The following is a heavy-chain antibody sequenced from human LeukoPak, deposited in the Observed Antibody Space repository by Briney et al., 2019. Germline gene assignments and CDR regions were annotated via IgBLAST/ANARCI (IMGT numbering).Heavy chain of an antibody. Sequence: GGSLRLSCAASGFTVSSNYMSWVRQAPGKGLEWVSVIGTAGDTYYPGSVKGRFTISRENAKNSLYLQMNSLRAGDTAVYYCARGRWPPRFDYWGQGTLVTVSS. V-gene: IGHV3-13*01. CDR3: ARGRWPPRFDY. J-gene: IGHJ4*02. D-gene: IGHD3-10*01. CDR1: GFTVSSNY. CDR2: IGTAGDT.